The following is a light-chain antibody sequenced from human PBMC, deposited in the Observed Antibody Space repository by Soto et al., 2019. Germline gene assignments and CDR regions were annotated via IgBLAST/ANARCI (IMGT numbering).Light chain of an antibody. CDR2: EGS. J-gene: IGLJ2*01. Sequence: QSALTQPRSVSGSPGQSVTISCTGTSSDVGGYNLVSWYQQHPGKAPKLMIYEGSKRPSGVSNRFSGSKSGNTASLTISGLQAEDEAEYYCCSYAGSSTLVFGGGTTLTVL. CDR1: SSDVGGYNL. V-gene: IGLV2-23*01. CDR3: CSYAGSSTLV.